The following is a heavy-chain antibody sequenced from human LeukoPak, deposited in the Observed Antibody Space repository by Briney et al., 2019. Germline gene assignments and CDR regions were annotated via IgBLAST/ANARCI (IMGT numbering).Heavy chain of an antibody. Sequence: GGSLRLSCAASGFTFSSYAMSWVRQAPGKGLEWVSAISGSGGSTYYADSVKGRFTISRDDAKKSLYLQMNSLRAEDTAVYYCARDQWWQLIAVAITSYFDCWGQGTLVTVSS. CDR3: ARDQWWQLIAVAITSYFDC. V-gene: IGHV3-23*01. D-gene: IGHD6-19*01. J-gene: IGHJ4*02. CDR1: GFTFSSYA. CDR2: ISGSGGST.